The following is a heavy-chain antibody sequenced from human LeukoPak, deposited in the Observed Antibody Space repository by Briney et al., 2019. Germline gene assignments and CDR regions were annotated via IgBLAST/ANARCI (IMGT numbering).Heavy chain of an antibody. CDR2: ISSSSSTI. CDR1: GFTFSSYS. V-gene: IGHV3-48*01. J-gene: IGHJ6*02. D-gene: IGHD2-15*01. Sequence: GGSLRLSCAASGFTFSSYSVNWVRQAPGKGLEWVSYISSSSSTIYYADSVKGRFTISRDNAKNSLYLQMNSLRAEDTAVYYFAREAGVVVAATHTHYYYGMDVWGQGTTVTVSS. CDR3: AREAGVVVAATHTHYYYGMDV.